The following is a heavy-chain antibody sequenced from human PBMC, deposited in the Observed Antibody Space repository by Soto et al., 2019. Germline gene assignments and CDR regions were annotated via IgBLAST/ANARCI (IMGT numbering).Heavy chain of an antibody. CDR2: ISYDGSNK. J-gene: IGHJ4*02. D-gene: IGHD3-10*01. CDR1: GFTFSSYG. CDR3: AKILNRHYYGPFDY. Sequence: HPGGSLRLSCAASGFTFSSYGMHWVRQAPGKGLEWVAVISYDGSNKYYADSVKGRFTISRDNSKNTLYLQMNSLRAEDTAVYYCAKILNRHYYGPFDYWGQGTLVTVSS. V-gene: IGHV3-30*18.